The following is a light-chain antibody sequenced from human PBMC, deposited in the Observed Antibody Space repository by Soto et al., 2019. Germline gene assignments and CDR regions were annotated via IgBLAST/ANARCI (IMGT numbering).Light chain of an antibody. V-gene: IGKV1-5*03. CDR2: KAS. J-gene: IGKJ1*01. Sequence: DIRMTQSPSTLSGSVGDRVTITCRASQTISSWLAWYQQKPGKAPKLLIYKASTLKSGVPSRFSGSGSGTEFTLTISSLQPDDFATYYCQHYNSYSEAVGQGTKV. CDR3: QHYNSYSEA. CDR1: QTISSW.